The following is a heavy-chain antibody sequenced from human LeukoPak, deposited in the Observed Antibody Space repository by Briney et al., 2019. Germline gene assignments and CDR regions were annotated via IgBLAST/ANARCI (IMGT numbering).Heavy chain of an antibody. Sequence: GGSLRLSCLASGFTFSNYGMSWVRQAPGKGLEWVSGVSGSGLKTYYADSVKGRFTISRDNSNSTMYLQMSSLRAEDTAIYYCVSPGNDVEGRYSPHMDVWGKGTMVTVSS. D-gene: IGHD2-15*01. V-gene: IGHV3-23*01. CDR1: GFTFSNYG. J-gene: IGHJ6*03. CDR3: VSPGNDVEGRYSPHMDV. CDR2: VSGSGLKT.